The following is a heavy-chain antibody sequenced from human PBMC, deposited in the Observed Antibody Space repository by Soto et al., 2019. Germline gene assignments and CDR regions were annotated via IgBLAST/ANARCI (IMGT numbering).Heavy chain of an antibody. CDR3: ARCRIFYY. J-gene: IGHJ4*01. CDR2: INTGNGIT. D-gene: IGHD3-10*01. Sequence: ASLKSSSEDSGDPFSSHAMPWKRQAPGQRLEWMGWINTGNGITKYSQNFRGRVSITRDTPATTVYMELSSLRSEDTAVYYCARCRIFYY. V-gene: IGHV1-3*04. CDR1: GDPFSSHA.